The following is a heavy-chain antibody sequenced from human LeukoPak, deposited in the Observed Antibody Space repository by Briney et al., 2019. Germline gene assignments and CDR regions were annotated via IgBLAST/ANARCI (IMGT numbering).Heavy chain of an antibody. CDR3: ARTPPTGSSAWPDDY. CDR1: GGSISSYY. CDR2: IYYSGST. J-gene: IGHJ4*02. D-gene: IGHD6-19*01. Sequence: SETLSLTCTVSGGSISSYYWSWIRQPPGKGLEWIGYIYYSGSTNYNPSLKSRVTISVDTSKNQFSLKLNSVTAADTAVYYCARTPPTGSSAWPDDYWGQGTLVTVSS. V-gene: IGHV4-59*01.